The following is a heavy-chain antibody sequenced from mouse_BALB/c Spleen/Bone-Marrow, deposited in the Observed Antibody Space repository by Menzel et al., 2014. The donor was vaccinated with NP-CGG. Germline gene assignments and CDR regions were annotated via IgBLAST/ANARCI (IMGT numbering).Heavy chain of an antibody. CDR2: INPSSGYT. CDR1: GYTFTSYT. D-gene: IGHD1-2*01. V-gene: IGHV1-4*02. J-gene: IGHJ2*01. Sequence: QVQLKDSAAELARPGASVKMSCKASGYTFTSYTMHWVKQRPGQGLEWIGYINPSSGYTEYNQKFKDKTTLTADKSSSTAYMQLSSLTSEDSAVYYCARSTTADYWGQGTTLTVSS. CDR3: ARSTTADY.